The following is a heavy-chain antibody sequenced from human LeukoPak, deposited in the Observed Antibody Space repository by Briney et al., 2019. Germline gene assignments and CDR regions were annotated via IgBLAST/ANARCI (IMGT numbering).Heavy chain of an antibody. CDR1: GFTFSSYW. V-gene: IGHV3-7*01. CDR3: ARDDCSSISCYHNWFDP. D-gene: IGHD2-2*01. Sequence: PGGSLRRSCAASGFTFSSYWMSWVRQAPGKGLEWVANIKQDGSEKYYVDSVQGRFTISRDNAKNSLYLQMNSLRAEDTAVYYCARDDCSSISCYHNWFDPWGQGTLVTVSS. CDR2: IKQDGSEK. J-gene: IGHJ5*02.